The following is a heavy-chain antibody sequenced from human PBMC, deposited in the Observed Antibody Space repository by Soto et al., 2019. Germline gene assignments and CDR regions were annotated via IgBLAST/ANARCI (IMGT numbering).Heavy chain of an antibody. J-gene: IGHJ4*02. CDR1: GFTFSTYW. Sequence: GGSLRLSCAASGFTFSTYWMDWVRQTPGKGLEWVANINQDGSEKNYVDSVKGRFTIYRDNAQNSLYLQMSSLTAEDSALYYCSRSLNSWGQGTLVTVS. CDR2: INQDGSEK. V-gene: IGHV3-7*01. CDR3: SRSLNS.